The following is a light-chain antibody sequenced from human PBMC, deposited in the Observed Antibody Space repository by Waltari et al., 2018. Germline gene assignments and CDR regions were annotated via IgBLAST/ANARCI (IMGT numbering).Light chain of an antibody. V-gene: IGKV1-12*01. CDR2: DAS. CDR1: QDISRW. J-gene: IGKJ4*01. Sequence: DIQMTQSPPSVSASVGDRVIITCRASQDISRWLGWYQQKPGKAPKFLIDDASTLQSGVPSRFSGSGSGTDFTLTISSLQPEDFATYYCQQGDRFPLTFGGGTKVEI. CDR3: QQGDRFPLT.